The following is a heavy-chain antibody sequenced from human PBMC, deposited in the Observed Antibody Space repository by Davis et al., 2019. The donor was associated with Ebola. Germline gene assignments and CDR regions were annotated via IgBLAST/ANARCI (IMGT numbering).Heavy chain of an antibody. CDR3: ARDIVVVPASLVGYYYYYMDV. V-gene: IGHV4-39*07. Sequence: SETLSLTCTVSGGSISSGGYYWSWIRQPPGKGLEWIGEINHSGSTNCNPSLKSRVTISVDTSKNQFSLKLSSVTAADTAVYYCARDIVVVPASLVGYYYYYMDVWGKGTTVTVSS. CDR2: INHSGST. CDR1: GGSISSGGYY. J-gene: IGHJ6*03. D-gene: IGHD2-2*01.